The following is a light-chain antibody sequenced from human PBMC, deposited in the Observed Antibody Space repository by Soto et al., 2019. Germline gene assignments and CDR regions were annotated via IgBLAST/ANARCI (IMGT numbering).Light chain of an antibody. CDR3: TSYTSSTPFYV. CDR2: DVY. J-gene: IGLJ1*01. Sequence: QSVLTQPASVSGSPGQSITITCTGTSSDVGGYNYVSWYQQYPGKAPKLIIYDVYNRPSGVSHSLSGSKSGDTASLTISGLQAEDEADYYCTSYTSSTPFYVFGTGTKATVL. V-gene: IGLV2-14*01. CDR1: SSDVGGYNY.